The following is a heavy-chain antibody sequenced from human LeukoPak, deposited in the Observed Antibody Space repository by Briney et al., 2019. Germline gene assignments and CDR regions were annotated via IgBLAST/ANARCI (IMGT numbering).Heavy chain of an antibody. Sequence: SETLSLTCTVSGGSISSSSYYWGWIRQPPGKGLEWIGSIYYSGTTHYNPSLKSRVTISVDTSKNQFSLKLSSVTAADSAVYYCARLYGDYEAAVDYWGQGTLVTVSS. J-gene: IGHJ4*02. CDR2: IYYSGTT. CDR1: GGSISSSSYY. V-gene: IGHV4-39*01. D-gene: IGHD4-17*01. CDR3: ARLYGDYEAAVDY.